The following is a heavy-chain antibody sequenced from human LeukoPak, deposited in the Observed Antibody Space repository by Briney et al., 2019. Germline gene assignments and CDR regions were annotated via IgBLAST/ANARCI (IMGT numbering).Heavy chain of an antibody. CDR2: IYPGDSDT. D-gene: IGHD6-13*01. CDR3: ARFGGRRYSSSWYYFDY. V-gene: IGHV5-51*01. Sequence: GESLKISCKGSGYSFTSYWIGWVRQMPGKGLEWMGIIYPGDSDTRYSPSFQGQVTISANKSNSTAYLQWSSLKASDTAMYYCARFGGRRYSSSWYYFDYWGQGTLVTVSS. CDR1: GYSFTSYW. J-gene: IGHJ4*02.